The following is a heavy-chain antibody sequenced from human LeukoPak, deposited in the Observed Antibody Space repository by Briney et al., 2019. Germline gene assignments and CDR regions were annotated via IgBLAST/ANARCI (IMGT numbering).Heavy chain of an antibody. D-gene: IGHD3-9*01. J-gene: IGHJ5*02. V-gene: IGHV4-4*02. Sequence: SETLSLTCAVSGGSISSSNWWSWVRQPPGKGLEWIGEIYHSGSTNYNPSLKSRVTISVDKSKNQFSLKLSSVTAADTAVYYCARHRAYYDILTGYGWFDPWGQGTLVTVSS. CDR2: IYHSGST. CDR1: GGSISSSNW. CDR3: ARHRAYYDILTGYGWFDP.